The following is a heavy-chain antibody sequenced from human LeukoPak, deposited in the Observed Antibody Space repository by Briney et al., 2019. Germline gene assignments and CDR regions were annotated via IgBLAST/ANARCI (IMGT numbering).Heavy chain of an antibody. V-gene: IGHV4-59*08. J-gene: IGHJ4*02. D-gene: IGHD1-1*01. CDR2: IYYSGST. Sequence: PSETLSLTCTVSGGSISSYYWSWIRQPPGKGLEWIGYIYYSGSTYYNPSLKSRVTISVDTSKNQFSLKLSSVTAADTAVYYCARHGYVRKPWELDYWGQGTLVTVSS. CDR1: GGSISSYY. CDR3: ARHGYVRKPWELDY.